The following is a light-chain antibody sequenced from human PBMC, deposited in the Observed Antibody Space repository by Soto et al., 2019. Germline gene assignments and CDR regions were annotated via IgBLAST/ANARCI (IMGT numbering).Light chain of an antibody. CDR2: DVS. CDR1: SSDVGGYNY. Sequence: QSALTQPAPVSGSPGQSNTISCTGTSSDVGGYNYVSWYQQHPGKAPKLMIYDVSNRPSGVSNRFSGSKSGNTASLTISGLQAEDEADYYCSSYTSSSRVVFGGGTKLTVL. V-gene: IGLV2-14*01. CDR3: SSYTSSSRVV. J-gene: IGLJ2*01.